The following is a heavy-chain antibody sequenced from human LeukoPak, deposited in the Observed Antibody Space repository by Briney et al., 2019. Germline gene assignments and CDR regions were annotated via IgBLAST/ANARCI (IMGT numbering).Heavy chain of an antibody. D-gene: IGHD3-22*01. CDR3: AHKGYYDSSGYPLLDY. V-gene: IGHV2-5*02. Sequence: KESGPTLVKPTQTLTLTCTFSGFSLSTSGVGVGWIRQPPGKALEWLALIYWDDDKRYSPSLKSRLTITKDTSKNQVVLTMTNMDPVDTATYYCAHKGYYDSSGYPLLDYWGQGTLVTVSS. CDR2: IYWDDDK. CDR1: GFSLSTSGVG. J-gene: IGHJ4*02.